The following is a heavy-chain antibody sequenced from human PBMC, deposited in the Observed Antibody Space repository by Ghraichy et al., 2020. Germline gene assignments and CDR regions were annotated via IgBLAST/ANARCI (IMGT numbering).Heavy chain of an antibody. D-gene: IGHD2-2*01. Sequence: GGSLRLSCAASGFTFSSYSMNWVRQAPGKGLEWVSSISSSSSYIYYADSVKGRFTISRDNAKNSLYLQMNSLRAEDTAVYYCARDLSQLLPPRYYYYGMDVWGQGTTVTVSS. CDR3: ARDLSQLLPPRYYYYGMDV. CDR1: GFTFSSYS. CDR2: ISSSSSYI. J-gene: IGHJ6*02. V-gene: IGHV3-21*01.